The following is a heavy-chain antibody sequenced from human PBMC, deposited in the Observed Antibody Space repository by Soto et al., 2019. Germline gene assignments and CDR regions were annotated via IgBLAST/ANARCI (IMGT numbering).Heavy chain of an antibody. CDR2: ISYDGSNK. D-gene: IGHD6-19*01. Sequence: GGSLRLSCAASGFTFSSYGMHWVRQAPGKGLEWVAVISYDGSNKYYADSVKGRFTISRDNSKNTLYLQMNSLRAEDTAVYYCAKSAVAGHYYFEYWGQGTLVTVSS. CDR1: GFTFSSYG. J-gene: IGHJ4*02. CDR3: AKSAVAGHYYFEY. V-gene: IGHV3-30*18.